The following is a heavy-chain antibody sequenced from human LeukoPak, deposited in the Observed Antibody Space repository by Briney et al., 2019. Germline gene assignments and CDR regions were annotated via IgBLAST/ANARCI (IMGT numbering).Heavy chain of an antibody. CDR3: ARDRGLATAGAYWYFDL. J-gene: IGHJ2*01. CDR1: GGSINSDDNY. CDR2: IDYSGGA. V-gene: IGHV4-30-2*01. Sequence: PSETLSLTCTVSGGSINSDDNYWAWVRQPPGKGLEWIGYIDYSGGASYNPSLESRVSISVDSSKNQFSLELTFVTAADTAVYYCARDRGLATAGAYWYFDLWGRGILVTVSS. D-gene: IGHD6-13*01.